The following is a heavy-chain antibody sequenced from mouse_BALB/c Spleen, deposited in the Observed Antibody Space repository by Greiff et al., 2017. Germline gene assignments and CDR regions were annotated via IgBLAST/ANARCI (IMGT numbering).Heavy chain of an antibody. V-gene: IGHV2-4-1*01. J-gene: IGHJ4*01. CDR2: IWSGGST. D-gene: IGHD1-1*02. Sequence: QVQLQQSGPGLVQPSQSLSITCTVSGFSLTSYGVHWVRQSPGKGLEWLGVIWSGGSTDYNAAFISRLSISKDNSKSQVFFKMNRLQADDTAIYCCARAGGGVYYAMDYWGQGTAVTVSS. CDR3: ARAGGGVYYAMDY. CDR1: GFSLTSYG.